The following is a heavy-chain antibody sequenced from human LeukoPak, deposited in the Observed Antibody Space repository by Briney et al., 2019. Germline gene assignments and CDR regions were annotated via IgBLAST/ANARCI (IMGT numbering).Heavy chain of an antibody. J-gene: IGHJ4*02. CDR2: IYTSGST. CDR1: GGSISSYY. CDR3: ARDRPGGVAGTIFDY. D-gene: IGHD6-19*01. V-gene: IGHV4-4*07. Sequence: SETLSLTRTVSGGSISSYYWSWIRQPAGKGLEWIGRIYTSGSTNYNPSLKSRVTMSVDTSKNQFSLKLSSVTAADTAVYYCARDRPGGVAGTIFDYWGQGTLVTVSS.